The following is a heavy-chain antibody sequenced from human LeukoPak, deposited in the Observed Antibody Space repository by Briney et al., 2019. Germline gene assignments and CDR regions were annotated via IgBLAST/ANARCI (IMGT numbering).Heavy chain of an antibody. Sequence: HGESLKISCKGSGYRFTSYWIGWVRQMPGKGLEWMGIIYPGDSDTRYSPSFQGQVTISADKSISTAYLQWSSLKASDTAMYYCAIGGDSSTSCYRRFDYWGQGTLVTVSS. J-gene: IGHJ4*02. CDR2: IYPGDSDT. CDR3: AIGGDSSTSCYRRFDY. V-gene: IGHV5-51*01. D-gene: IGHD2-2*02. CDR1: GYRFTSYW.